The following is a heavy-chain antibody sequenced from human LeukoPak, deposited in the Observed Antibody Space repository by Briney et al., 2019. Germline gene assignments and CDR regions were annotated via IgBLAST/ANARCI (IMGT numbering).Heavy chain of an antibody. V-gene: IGHV5-51*01. D-gene: IGHD1-26*01. J-gene: IGHJ4*02. CDR3: ARQGGSYQPFDY. CDR2: ISPGDSDT. CDR1: GYRFTTHW. Sequence: GESLQISCKGSGYRFTTHWIGWVRQMPGKGLERMGIISPGDSDTRYSPSFQGQVTISVDKSISTAYVQWSSLQASDTAMYFCARQGGSYQPFDYWGQGTLVTVSS.